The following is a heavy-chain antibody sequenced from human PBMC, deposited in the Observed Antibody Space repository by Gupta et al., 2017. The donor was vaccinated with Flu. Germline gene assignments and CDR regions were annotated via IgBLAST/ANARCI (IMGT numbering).Heavy chain of an antibody. J-gene: IGHJ3*02. Sequence: QAPGKGLEWVSVIAGVGGNTYYADSVKGRFTIPRDNSKNTLYLQMNSLRAEDTAVYYCAKDRWGYCTSTSCYFDAFDIWGQGTMVTVSS. CDR2: IAGVGGNT. D-gene: IGHD2-2*01. V-gene: IGHV3-23*01. CDR3: AKDRWGYCTSTSCYFDAFDI.